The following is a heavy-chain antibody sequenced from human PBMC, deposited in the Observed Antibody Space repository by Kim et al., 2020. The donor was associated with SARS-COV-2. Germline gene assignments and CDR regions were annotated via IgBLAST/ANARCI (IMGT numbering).Heavy chain of an antibody. CDR2: ISGSGGST. Sequence: GGSLRLSCAASGFTFSSYAMSWVRQAPGKGLEWVSTISGSGGSTYYADSVKGRFTISRDNSKNTLYLQMNSLRAEDTAVYYCAKEEGITMIVVVISGQHELRYWGQGTLVAVSS. V-gene: IGHV3-23*01. CDR1: GFTFSSYA. CDR3: AKEEGITMIVVVISGQHELRY. J-gene: IGHJ4*02. D-gene: IGHD3-22*01.